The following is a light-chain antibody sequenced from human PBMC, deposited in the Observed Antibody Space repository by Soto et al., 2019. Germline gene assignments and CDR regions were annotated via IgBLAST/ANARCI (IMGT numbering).Light chain of an antibody. V-gene: IGLV2-23*02. CDR3: CSYAGSSTYAV. CDR1: SRDVGSYNL. CDR2: EVS. Sequence: QSALTQPACVSWAPGQSITISCTGTSRDVGSYNLVSWYQQHPGKAPKLMIYEVSKRPSGVSNRFSGSKSGNTASLTISGLQAEDEADYYCCSYAGSSTYAVFGGGTQLTVL. J-gene: IGLJ7*01.